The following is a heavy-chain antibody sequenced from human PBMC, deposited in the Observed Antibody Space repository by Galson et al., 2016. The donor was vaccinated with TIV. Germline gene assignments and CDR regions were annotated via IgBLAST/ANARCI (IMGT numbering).Heavy chain of an antibody. Sequence: SLRLSCAASGFKFSNYAMNWVRQAPGKGLEWVSSITGSGTTTRYADSLKGRFTISRDNSKSTLYLQISGLRAEDSAIYYCAKNPHSIPLYDMDAWGQGTTVTVSS. V-gene: IGHV3-23*01. CDR1: GFKFSNYA. CDR3: AKNPHSIPLYDMDA. D-gene: IGHD3-3*02. CDR2: ITGSGTTT. J-gene: IGHJ6*03.